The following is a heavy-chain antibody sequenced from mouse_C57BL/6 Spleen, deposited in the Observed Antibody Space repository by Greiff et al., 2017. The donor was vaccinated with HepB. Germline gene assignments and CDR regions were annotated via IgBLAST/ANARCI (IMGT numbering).Heavy chain of an antibody. J-gene: IGHJ4*01. CDR3: ARENYGSSYGYAMDY. CDR1: GYSITSGYY. V-gene: IGHV3-6*01. CDR2: ISYDGSN. Sequence: EVQRVESGPGLVKPSQSLSLTCSVTGYSITSGYYWNWIRQFPGNKLEWMGYISYDGSNNYNPSLKNRISITRDTSKNQFFLKLNSVTTEDTATYYCARENYGSSYGYAMDYWGQGTSVTVSS. D-gene: IGHD1-1*01.